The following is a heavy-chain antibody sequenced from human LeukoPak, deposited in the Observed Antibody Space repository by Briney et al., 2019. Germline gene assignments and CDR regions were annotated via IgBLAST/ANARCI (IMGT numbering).Heavy chain of an antibody. CDR1: GFTFSSYG. CDR2: IRYDGSNK. CDR3: ARERCIGTSCSRGLDV. J-gene: IGHJ6*02. Sequence: GGSLRLSCAASGFTFSSYGMHWVRQAPGKGLEWVAFIRYDGSNKYYADSVKGRFTISRDNSKNTLYLQKNSLRAEDTAIFFCARERCIGTSCSRGLDVWGQGTTVTVSS. V-gene: IGHV3-30*02. D-gene: IGHD2-2*01.